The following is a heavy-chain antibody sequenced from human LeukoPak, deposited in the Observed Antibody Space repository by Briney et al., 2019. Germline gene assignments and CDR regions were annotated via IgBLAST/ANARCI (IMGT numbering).Heavy chain of an antibody. CDR1: GFTVSSNY. CDR3: AKDRGRYHYTRNNCFDP. D-gene: IGHD3-16*02. Sequence: GGSLRLSCAASGFTVSSNYMSWVRQAPGKWLEWVSVIYSGGSTYYADSVKGRFTISRHNSKNTLYLQMNSLRAEDTAVYYCAKDRGRYHYTRNNCFDPWGQGTLVTVSS. J-gene: IGHJ5*02. CDR2: IYSGGST. V-gene: IGHV3-53*01.